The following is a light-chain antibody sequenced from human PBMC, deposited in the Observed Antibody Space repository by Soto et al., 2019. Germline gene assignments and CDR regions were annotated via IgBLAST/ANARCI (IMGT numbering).Light chain of an antibody. J-gene: IGKJ5*01. CDR1: QSVSSSY. V-gene: IGKV3-20*01. CDR3: QQYGSSPRIT. CDR2: GAS. Sequence: EIVLTQSPGTLSLSPGERATLSCRASQSVSSSYLAWYQQKPGQAPRLLIYGASSRATGIPDRFGGSGSGTDFTLTISRLEPEDFAVYYCQQYGSSPRITFGQGTRLEIK.